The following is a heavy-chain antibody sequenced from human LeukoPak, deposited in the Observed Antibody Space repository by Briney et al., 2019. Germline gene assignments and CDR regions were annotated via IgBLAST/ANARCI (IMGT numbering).Heavy chain of an antibody. J-gene: IGHJ6*03. Sequence: SETLSLTCTVSGYSISSGYYWGWIRQPPGKGLEWIGEINHSGSTNYNPSLKSRVTISVDTSKNQFSLKLSSVTAADTAVYYCARAEDYYYYMDVWGKGTTVTVSS. CDR1: GYSISSGYY. CDR3: ARAEDYYYYMDV. CDR2: INHSGST. V-gene: IGHV4-38-2*02.